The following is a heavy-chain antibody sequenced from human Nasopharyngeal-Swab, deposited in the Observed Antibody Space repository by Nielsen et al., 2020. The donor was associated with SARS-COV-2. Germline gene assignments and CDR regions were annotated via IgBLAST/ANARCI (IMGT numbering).Heavy chain of an antibody. CDR2: ITGDGIIT. J-gene: IGHJ5*02. CDR3: AKGGWELLNWFDP. V-gene: IGHV3-43*02. Sequence: GESLKISCAASGFTFDDYAMHWVRQAPGKGPEWVSLITGDGIITYYADSVKGRFTISRDNSKNSLYLQMNSLTIEDAALYYCAKGGWELLNWFDPWGQGTLVTVSS. D-gene: IGHD1-26*01. CDR1: GFTFDDYA.